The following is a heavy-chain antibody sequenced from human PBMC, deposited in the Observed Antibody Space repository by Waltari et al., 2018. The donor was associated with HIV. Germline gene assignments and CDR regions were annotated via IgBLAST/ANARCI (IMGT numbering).Heavy chain of an antibody. D-gene: IGHD3-10*01. V-gene: IGHV3-53*02. J-gene: IGHJ2*01. CDR3: TRGPPSGYWYFDL. Sequence: EVQLVETGGDLNQPGGSLRLSCAASGLTVSTNYMGWVRQAPGKGLEWVSFLYSGGTPYYADSVKGRFTISRDSSENTVYLQMNSLRAEDTAVYYCTRGPPSGYWYFDLWGRGTLVTVSS. CDR2: LYSGGTP. CDR1: GLTVSTNY.